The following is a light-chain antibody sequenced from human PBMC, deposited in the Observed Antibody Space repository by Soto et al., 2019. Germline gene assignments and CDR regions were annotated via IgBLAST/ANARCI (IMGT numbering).Light chain of an antibody. CDR3: QQSSMTPWT. CDR2: AAS. J-gene: IGKJ1*01. V-gene: IGKV1-39*01. Sequence: DIQMTQSPSSLSASVGDRVSITCQASQDISHYLNWYQKKPGKAPKFLIYAASTLENGVPPRFSGSGSGTDFTLTISSLQPDDYATYYCQQSSMTPWTFGQGTKVDI. CDR1: QDISHY.